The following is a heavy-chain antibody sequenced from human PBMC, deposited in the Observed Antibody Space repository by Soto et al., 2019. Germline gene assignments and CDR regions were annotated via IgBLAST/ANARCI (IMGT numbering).Heavy chain of an antibody. Sequence: GGSLRLSCAASGFTFSSYAMSWVRQAPGKGLEWVSAISGSGGSTYYADSVKGRFTISRDNSKNTLYLQMNSLRAEDTAVYYCANAPLIVVTSTDYWGQGTLVTVSS. CDR3: ANAPLIVVTSTDY. V-gene: IGHV3-23*01. CDR1: GFTFSSYA. CDR2: ISGSGGST. J-gene: IGHJ4*02. D-gene: IGHD5-12*01.